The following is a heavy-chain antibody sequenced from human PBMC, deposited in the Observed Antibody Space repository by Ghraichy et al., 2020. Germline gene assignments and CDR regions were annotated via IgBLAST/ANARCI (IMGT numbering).Heavy chain of an antibody. J-gene: IGHJ2*01. CDR3: ARAQLRPNWYFDL. Sequence: GGSLRLSCAASGFTFSTYDMHWVRQATGKGLEWVSAIDSAGDPYYPGSVKGRFTISRENAKNSLYLQMNSLRAGDTAVYYCARAQLRPNWYFDLWGRGTLVTVSS. CDR2: IDSAGDP. V-gene: IGHV3-13*05. D-gene: IGHD4-17*01. CDR1: GFTFSTYD.